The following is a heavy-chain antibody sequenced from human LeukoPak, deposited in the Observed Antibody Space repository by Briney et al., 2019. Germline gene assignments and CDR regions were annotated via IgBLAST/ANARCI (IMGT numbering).Heavy chain of an antibody. CDR3: ARDLYSSSSDY. CDR2: IYTSGST. D-gene: IGHD6-13*01. V-gene: IGHV4-4*07. Sequence: PSETVSLTCTVSGGSISSYYWSWIRQPAGKGLEWIGRIYTSGSTNYNPSPKSRVTMSVDTSKNQFSLKLSSVTAADTAVYYCARDLYSSSSDYWGQGTLVTVSS. CDR1: GGSISSYY. J-gene: IGHJ4*02.